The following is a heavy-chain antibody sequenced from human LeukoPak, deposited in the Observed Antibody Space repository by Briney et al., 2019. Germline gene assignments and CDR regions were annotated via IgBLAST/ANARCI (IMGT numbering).Heavy chain of an antibody. Sequence: GTSLRLSCAASGFTFNSYAMHWVRQAPGKGLEWVAVIWYDGTNKYYTGSVKGRFTISRDNSKNTVYLQMNRLRAEDTAVYYCASDILTGYNETNFWGQGTLVTVSS. V-gene: IGHV3-33*01. J-gene: IGHJ4*02. CDR3: ASDILTGYNETNF. D-gene: IGHD3-9*01. CDR2: IWYDGTNK. CDR1: GFTFNSYA.